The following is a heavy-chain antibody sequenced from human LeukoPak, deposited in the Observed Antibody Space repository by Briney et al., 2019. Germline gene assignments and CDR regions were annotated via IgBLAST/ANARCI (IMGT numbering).Heavy chain of an antibody. D-gene: IGHD3-10*01. V-gene: IGHV3-30*18. J-gene: IGHJ3*02. CDR1: GFTFSSYG. CDR2: ISYDGSNK. CDR3: AKPKGAYDGSFSDAFDI. Sequence: PGGSLRLSCAASGFTFSSYGMHWVRQAPVKGLEWVAVISYDGSNKYYADSVKGRFTISRDNSKNTLYLQMNSLRAEDTAVYYCAKPKGAYDGSFSDAFDIWGQGTMVTVSS.